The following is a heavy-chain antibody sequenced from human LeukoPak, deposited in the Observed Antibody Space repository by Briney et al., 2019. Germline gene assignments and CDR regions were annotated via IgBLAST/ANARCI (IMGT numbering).Heavy chain of an antibody. CDR1: GFTFSSYD. Sequence: GGSLRLSCTASGFTFSSYDMHWVRQAPGKGLEWVAFIRYDGNNKYYTDSVKGRFTISRDNSKNTLYLQMNSLRAEDTAVYYCARQEEWELLGGSFDYWGQGTLVTVSS. J-gene: IGHJ4*02. V-gene: IGHV3-30*02. D-gene: IGHD1-26*01. CDR3: ARQEEWELLGGSFDY. CDR2: IRYDGNNK.